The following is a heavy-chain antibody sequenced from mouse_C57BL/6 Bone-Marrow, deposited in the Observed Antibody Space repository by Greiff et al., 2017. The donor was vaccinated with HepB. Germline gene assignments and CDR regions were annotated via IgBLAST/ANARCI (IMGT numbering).Heavy chain of an antibody. CDR2: ISNGGGST. J-gene: IGHJ4*01. CDR3: ARRRLTGAMDY. CDR1: GFTFSGYY. Sequence: EVQLVESGGGLVQPGGSLKLSCAASGFTFSGYYMYWVRQTPEKRLEWVAYISNGGGSTYYPDTVEGRFTISRDNAKNTLYLQMSHLKSEDTAMYYCARRRLTGAMDYWGQGTSVTVSS. D-gene: IGHD2-4*01. V-gene: IGHV5-12*01.